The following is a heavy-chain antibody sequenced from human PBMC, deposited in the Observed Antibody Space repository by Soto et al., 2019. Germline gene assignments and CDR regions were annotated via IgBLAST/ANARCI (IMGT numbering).Heavy chain of an antibody. D-gene: IGHD2-2*02. CDR2: IYYSGST. V-gene: IGHV4-59*01. CDR3: ARDVGDCISTSCYSWFDP. CDR1: GGSISSYY. Sequence: QVQLQESGPGLVKPSETLSLTCTVSGGSISSYYWRWIRQPPGKGLEWFGYIYYSGSTNYNPSLKSRVTISVDTSKNQFSLKLSSVTAADTAVYYCARDVGDCISTSCYSWFDPWGQGTLVTVSS. J-gene: IGHJ5*02.